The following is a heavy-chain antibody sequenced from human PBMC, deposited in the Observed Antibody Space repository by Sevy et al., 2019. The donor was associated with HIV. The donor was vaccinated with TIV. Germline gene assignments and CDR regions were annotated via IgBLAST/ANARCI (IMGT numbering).Heavy chain of an antibody. J-gene: IGHJ3*02. Sequence: GGSLRLSCAASGFTFSSYAMSWVRQAPGKGLEWVSPISGSGGSTYYADSVKGRFTISRDNSKNTLYLQMNSLRAEDTAVYYCAKVIAARPGKGTFDIWGQGTMVTVSS. CDR2: ISGSGGST. D-gene: IGHD6-6*01. CDR1: GFTFSSYA. CDR3: AKVIAARPGKGTFDI. V-gene: IGHV3-23*01.